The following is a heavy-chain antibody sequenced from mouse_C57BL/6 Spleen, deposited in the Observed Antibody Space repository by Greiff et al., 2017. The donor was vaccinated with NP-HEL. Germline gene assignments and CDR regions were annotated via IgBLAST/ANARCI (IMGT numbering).Heavy chain of an antibody. CDR3: ARGDYGSSQAWFAY. CDR1: GYTFTDYY. J-gene: IGHJ3*01. D-gene: IGHD1-1*01. V-gene: IGHV1-76*01. Sequence: QVQLQQSGAELVRPGASVKLSCKASGYTFTDYYINWVKQRPGQGLEWIARIYPGSGNTYYNEKFKGKATLTAEKSSSTAYMQLSSLTSEDSAVYFCARGDYGSSQAWFAYWGQGTLVTVSA. CDR2: IYPGSGNT.